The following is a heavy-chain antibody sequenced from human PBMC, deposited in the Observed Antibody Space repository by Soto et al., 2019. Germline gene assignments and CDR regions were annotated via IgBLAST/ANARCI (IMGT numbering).Heavy chain of an antibody. Sequence: GGSLRLSCAASGFTFSSYAMSWVRQAPGKGLEWVSAVSGSGGSTYYAESVKGRFTISRDNSKNTLYLQMNSLRAEDTAVYYCAKSVGGELLGAVDIWGQGTRVTVSS. CDR3: AKSVGGELLGAVDI. CDR2: VSGSGGST. CDR1: GFTFSSYA. D-gene: IGHD3-16*01. J-gene: IGHJ3*02. V-gene: IGHV3-23*01.